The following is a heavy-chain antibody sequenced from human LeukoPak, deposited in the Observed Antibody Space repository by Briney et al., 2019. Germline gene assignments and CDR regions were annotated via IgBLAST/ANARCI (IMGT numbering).Heavy chain of an antibody. D-gene: IGHD3-10*01. Sequence: KSSETLSLTCTVSGGSISSYYWSWIRQPPGKGLEWIGYIYYSGGTNYNPSLKSRVTISVDTSKNQFSLKLSSVTAADTAVYYCAGQTGEFGEMVYWGQGTLVTVSS. CDR3: AGQTGEFGEMVY. CDR2: IYYSGGT. CDR1: GGSISSYY. V-gene: IGHV4-59*08. J-gene: IGHJ4*02.